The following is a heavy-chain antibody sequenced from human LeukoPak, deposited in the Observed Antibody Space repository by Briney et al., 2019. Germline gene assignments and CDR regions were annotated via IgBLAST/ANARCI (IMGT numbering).Heavy chain of an antibody. CDR3: ARGTGYCLDP. CDR1: GFTFSTYE. D-gene: IGHD2-2*03. J-gene: IGHJ5*02. CDR2: ISTSGSTI. V-gene: IGHV3-48*03. Sequence: GGSLRLSCAASGFTFSTYEMNWVRQAPGKGLEWVSYISTSGSTIYYADSVKGRFTISRDNAKNSLYLRMNSLRAEDTAIYYCARGTGYCLDPWGQGTLVTVSS.